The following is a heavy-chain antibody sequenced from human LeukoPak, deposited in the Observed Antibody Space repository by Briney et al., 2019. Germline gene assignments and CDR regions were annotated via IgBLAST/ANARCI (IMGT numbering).Heavy chain of an antibody. D-gene: IGHD3-22*01. CDR1: GGSISSYY. CDR2: IYYSGST. V-gene: IGHV4-59*01. CDR3: ARGVQSNYYDSGQFDY. J-gene: IGHJ4*02. Sequence: SETLSLTCTVSGGSISSYYWSWIRQPPGKGLEWIGCIYYSGSTNYNPSLKSRVTISVDTSKNQFSLKLSSVTAADTAVYYCARGVQSNYYDSGQFDYWGQGTLVTVSS.